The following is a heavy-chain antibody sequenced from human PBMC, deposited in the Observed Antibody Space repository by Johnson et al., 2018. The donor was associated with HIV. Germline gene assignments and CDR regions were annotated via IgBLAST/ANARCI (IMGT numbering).Heavy chain of an antibody. J-gene: IGHJ3*01. Sequence: EVQLVESGGGSAQPGGSLRLSCAASGFNFGSYAMTWVRQAPGKGLEWVSAISGNGGDTYFADSVKGRFTISRDNFKNTLNLQMNSLRAEDTAVYYCAKVHGTSWSYDALNFWGEGTLVTVSS. CDR3: AKVHGTSWSYDALNF. D-gene: IGHD5-24*01. V-gene: IGHV3-23*04. CDR2: ISGNGGDT. CDR1: GFNFGSYA.